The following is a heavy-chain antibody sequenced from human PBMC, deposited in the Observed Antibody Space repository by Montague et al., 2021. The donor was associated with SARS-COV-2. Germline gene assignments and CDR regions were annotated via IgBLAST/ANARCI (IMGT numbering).Heavy chain of an antibody. V-gene: IGHV4-34*01. CDR3: ARLGEGVVPAPILGIGPFYSYFYMDV. Sequence: SETLSLTCAVHGTSFSGYYWNWIRQPPGKGLEWIGEINHSGSANYNPSLKRRVTISVDTSKNQFSLKLNSVTAADMAVYYCARLGEGVVPAPILGIGPFYSYFYMDVWGKGATVTVSS. CDR1: GTSFSGYY. J-gene: IGHJ6*03. CDR2: INHSGSA. D-gene: IGHD2-2*02.